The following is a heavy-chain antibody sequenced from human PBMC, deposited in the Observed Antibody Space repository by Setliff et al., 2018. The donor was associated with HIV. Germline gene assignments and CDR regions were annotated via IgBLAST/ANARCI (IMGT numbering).Heavy chain of an antibody. D-gene: IGHD3-16*01. CDR1: GYIFTSYW. Sequence: GESLKISCKGSGYIFTSYWIGWVRQMPGKGLEWMGIIYPGDSDTRYSPSFQGQVTISADKSISTAYLQMHSLKPEDTAVYYCAEVRGSWFDPWGQGTLVTVSS. V-gene: IGHV5-51*01. CDR2: IYPGDSDT. CDR3: AEVRGSWFDP. J-gene: IGHJ5*02.